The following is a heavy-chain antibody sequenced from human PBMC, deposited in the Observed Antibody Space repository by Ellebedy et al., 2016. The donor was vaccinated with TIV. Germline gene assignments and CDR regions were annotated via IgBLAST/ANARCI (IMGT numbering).Heavy chain of an antibody. CDR1: GYTFTAYP. J-gene: IGHJ6*03. CDR2: INTNTGNP. V-gene: IGHV7-4-1*02. Sequence: ASAKVSCKASGYTFTAYPMNWVRQAPGQGLEWLGWINTNTGNPTYSQGFRGQFVFSLDTSVSTAYLEISGLRAEDTAVYYCARDSRYNWNDWDYYHMDVWGRGTTVTVSS. D-gene: IGHD1-1*01. CDR3: ARDSRYNWNDWDYYHMDV.